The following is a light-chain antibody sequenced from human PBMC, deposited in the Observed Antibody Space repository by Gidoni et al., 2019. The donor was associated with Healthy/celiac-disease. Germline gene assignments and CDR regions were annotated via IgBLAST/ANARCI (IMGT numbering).Light chain of an antibody. J-gene: IGKJ2*03. CDR2: KAS. CDR1: QSISSW. V-gene: IGKV1-5*03. Sequence: DIQMTQSPPTRPASVGDRVTITCRASQSISSWLAWYQQKPGKAPKLLIYKASSLESGVPSRFGDSGAGTEFTLTISSLQPDDFATYYCQQYNSYPYSFGQGTKLEIK. CDR3: QQYNSYPYS.